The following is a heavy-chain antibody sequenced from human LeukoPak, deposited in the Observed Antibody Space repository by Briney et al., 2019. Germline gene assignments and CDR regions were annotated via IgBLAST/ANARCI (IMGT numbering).Heavy chain of an antibody. Sequence: PSETLSLTCAVYGGSFSGYYWSWIRQPPGKGLERIGEINHSGSTNYNPSLKSRVTISVDTSKNQFSLKLSSVTAADTAVYYCARGGLRYFDWLYNWFDPWGRGTLVTVSS. D-gene: IGHD3-9*01. J-gene: IGHJ5*02. CDR2: INHSGST. CDR3: ARGGLRYFDWLYNWFDP. CDR1: GGSFSGYY. V-gene: IGHV4-34*01.